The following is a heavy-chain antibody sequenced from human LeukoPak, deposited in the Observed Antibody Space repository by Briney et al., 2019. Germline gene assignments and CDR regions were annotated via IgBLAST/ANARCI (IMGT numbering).Heavy chain of an antibody. Sequence: GGSLRLSCAASGFTFSSYWMHWVRQAPGKGLVWVSRINSDGCSTNDADSVKGRFTISRDNAKNTLYLQMNSLRAEDTAVYYCAREMATIPYYMDVWGKGTTVTISS. V-gene: IGHV3-74*01. J-gene: IGHJ6*03. CDR2: INSDGCST. D-gene: IGHD5-24*01. CDR1: GFTFSSYW. CDR3: AREMATIPYYMDV.